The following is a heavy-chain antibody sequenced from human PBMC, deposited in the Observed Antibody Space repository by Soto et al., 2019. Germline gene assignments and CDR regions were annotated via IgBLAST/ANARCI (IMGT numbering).Heavy chain of an antibody. D-gene: IGHD2-15*01. CDR2: IIPMFETV. CDR3: ARGLRTGNYGMDV. Sequence: SAKVSCKASGGTFDNYAVSWVRQAPGQGLEWMGGIIPMFETVNYAQRFQGRLTIAADESTSTAYMELTSLTSADTAIYFCARGLRTGNYGMDVWGQGTTVTVSS. J-gene: IGHJ6*02. V-gene: IGHV1-69*13. CDR1: GGTFDNYA.